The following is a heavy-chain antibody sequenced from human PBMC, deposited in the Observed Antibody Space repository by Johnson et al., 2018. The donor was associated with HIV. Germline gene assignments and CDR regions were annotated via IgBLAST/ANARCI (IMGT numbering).Heavy chain of an antibody. CDR3: ARVLGTSDAFDI. J-gene: IGHJ3*02. CDR1: GFTFSDYY. CDR2: ISSSGTSV. Sequence: QVQLVESGGGLVKPGGSLRLSCAASGFTFSDYYMSWIRQTPGKGLEWVSYISSSGTSVYYADSVKGRFSISRDNAKHSLYLQMNSLRAEDTAVYYCARVLGTSDAFDIWGQGTMVTVSS. D-gene: IGHD1-1*01. V-gene: IGHV3-11*04.